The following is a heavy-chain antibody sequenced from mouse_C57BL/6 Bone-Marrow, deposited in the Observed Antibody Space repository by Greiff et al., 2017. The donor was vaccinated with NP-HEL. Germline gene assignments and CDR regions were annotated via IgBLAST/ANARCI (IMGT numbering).Heavy chain of an antibody. CDR1: GYSFTGYY. V-gene: IGHV1-42*01. CDR2: INPSTGGT. Sequence: EVMLVESGPELVKPGASVKISCKASGYSFTGYYMNWVEQSPEQSLEWIGEINPSTGGTTYNQKFKAKATLTVDKSSSTAYMQLKSLTSEDSAVYYCARGPSYYYGSSYRYFDVWGTGTTVTVSS. J-gene: IGHJ1*03. D-gene: IGHD1-1*01. CDR3: ARGPSYYYGSSYRYFDV.